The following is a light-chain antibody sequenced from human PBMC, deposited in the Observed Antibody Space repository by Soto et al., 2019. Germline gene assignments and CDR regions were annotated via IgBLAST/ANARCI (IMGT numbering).Light chain of an antibody. CDR2: DVS. CDR3: SSYTTSNTRQIV. V-gene: IGLV2-14*03. CDR1: SSDVGGYNY. Sequence: QSALNQPASVSGSPGQSITISCTGTSSDVGGYNYVSWYQHHPGKAPKLMIFDVSNRPSGVSNRFSGSKSGNTASLTISGLQPEDEADYYCSSYTTSNTRQIVVGTGTKVTVL. J-gene: IGLJ1*01.